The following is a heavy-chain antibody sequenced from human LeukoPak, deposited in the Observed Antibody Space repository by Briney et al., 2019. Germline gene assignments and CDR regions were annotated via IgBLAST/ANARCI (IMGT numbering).Heavy chain of an antibody. D-gene: IGHD2-2*01. J-gene: IGHJ4*02. CDR2: IIPILGIA. V-gene: IGHV1-69*04. CDR3: ASSSDCSSTSCRDY. CDR1: GGTFSSYA. Sequence: GSSVKVSCKASGGTFSSYAISWVRQAPGQGLEWMGRIIPILGIANYAQKFQGRVTITADKSTSTAYMELSSLRSEDTAVYYCASSSDCSSTSCRDYWGQGTLVTVSS.